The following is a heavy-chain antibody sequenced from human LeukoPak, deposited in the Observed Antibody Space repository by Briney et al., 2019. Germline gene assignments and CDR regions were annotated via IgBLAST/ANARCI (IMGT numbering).Heavy chain of an antibody. CDR3: ARTYCSSTSCYIETTTRYYFDY. CDR2: ISSSSSYI. CDR1: GFTFSSYS. V-gene: IGHV3-21*01. J-gene: IGHJ4*02. D-gene: IGHD2-2*02. Sequence: PGGSLRPSCAASGFTFSSYSMNWVRQAPGKGLEWVSSISSSSSYIYYADSVKGRFTISRDNAKNSLYLQMNSLRAEDTAVYYCARTYCSSTSCYIETTTRYYFDYWGQGTLVTVSS.